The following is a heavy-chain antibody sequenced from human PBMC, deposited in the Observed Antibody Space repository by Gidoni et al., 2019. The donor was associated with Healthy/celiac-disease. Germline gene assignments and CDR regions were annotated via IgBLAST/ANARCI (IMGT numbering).Heavy chain of an antibody. CDR3: ARVRGAVGPTLNWFDP. CDR1: GGSISSYY. D-gene: IGHD6-13*01. J-gene: IGHJ5*02. Sequence: QVQLQESGPGLVKPSETLSLTCTVSGGSISSYYWSWIRQPPGKGLEWIGYIYYTGRPNYNPSLKSRVTVSVDTSKNQLSLKLSSVTAADTAVYYCARVRGAVGPTLNWFDPWGQGTLVTVSS. CDR2: IYYTGRP. V-gene: IGHV4-59*01.